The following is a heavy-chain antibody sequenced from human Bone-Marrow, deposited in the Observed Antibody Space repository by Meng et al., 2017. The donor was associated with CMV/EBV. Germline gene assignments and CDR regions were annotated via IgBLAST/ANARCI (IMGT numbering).Heavy chain of an antibody. V-gene: IGHV3-20*01. CDR2: INWNGANT. D-gene: IGHD6-13*01. Sequence: GESLKISCAASGFTFGDYGMTWVRQAPGKGLEWVSSINWNGANTYYADSVRGRFTISRDNAENSLYLQMSSLRAEDTALYHCAKGPYSSSWYWYFDLWGRGNQVTVSS. CDR3: AKGPYSSSWYWYFDL. CDR1: GFTFGDYG. J-gene: IGHJ2*01.